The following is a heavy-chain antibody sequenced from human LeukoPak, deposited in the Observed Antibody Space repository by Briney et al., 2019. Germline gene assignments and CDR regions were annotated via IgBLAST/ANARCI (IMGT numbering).Heavy chain of an antibody. CDR2: ISTSGDYI. V-gene: IGHV3-21*01. CDR3: ASEFGGFDS. J-gene: IGHJ4*02. CDR1: GFTFSSYS. D-gene: IGHD4-23*01. Sequence: KPGGSLRLSCAASGFTFSSYSMNWVRQAPGKGLEWVSSISTSGDYIYYADSMKGRFTISGDNTKNSLYLQMDSLKAEDTAVYYCASEFGGFDSWGQGTLVTVSS.